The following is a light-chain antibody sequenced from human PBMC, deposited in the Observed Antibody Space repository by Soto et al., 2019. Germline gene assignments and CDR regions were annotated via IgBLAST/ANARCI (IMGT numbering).Light chain of an antibody. J-gene: IGKJ1*01. CDR1: QSISNF. CDR3: QQYNGWLWT. V-gene: IGKV3D-15*01. Sequence: EIVLTQSPATLSLSPGERATLSCRASQSISNFLAWYQQKPGQAPRLLIYGAVTRATGIPARFSGRGSGTEFTLTITSLQSEDFAVYFCQQYNGWLWTFGQGTKV. CDR2: GAV.